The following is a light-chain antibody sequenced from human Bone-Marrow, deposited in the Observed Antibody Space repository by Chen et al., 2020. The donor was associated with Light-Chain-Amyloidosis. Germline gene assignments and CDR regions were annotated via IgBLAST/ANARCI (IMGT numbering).Light chain of an antibody. J-gene: IGLJ1*01. Sequence: QSALTQPASVAGSPGQSITISCTGTSRDVGGDNHVSWYQQHPDKAPKLMIYEVTNRPSWGPDRFSGSKSDNTASLTISGLQAEDEAYYFCSSYTITKTLVFGSGTRVTGL. CDR1: SRDVGGDNH. CDR3: SSYTITKTLV. V-gene: IGLV2-14*01. CDR2: EVT.